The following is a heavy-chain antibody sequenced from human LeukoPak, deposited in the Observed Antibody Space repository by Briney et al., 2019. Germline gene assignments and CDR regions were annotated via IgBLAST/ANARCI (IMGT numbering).Heavy chain of an antibody. CDR1: GGTFISYA. Sequence: SVKVSCKASGGTFISYAISWVRQPPGQGLEWMGRIIPILGIANYAQKFQGRVTITADKSTSTAYMELSSLRSEDTAVYYCAREGTGDGYNYRVDYWGQGTLVTVSS. CDR2: IIPILGIA. V-gene: IGHV1-69*04. CDR3: AREGTGDGYNYRVDY. D-gene: IGHD5-24*01. J-gene: IGHJ4*02.